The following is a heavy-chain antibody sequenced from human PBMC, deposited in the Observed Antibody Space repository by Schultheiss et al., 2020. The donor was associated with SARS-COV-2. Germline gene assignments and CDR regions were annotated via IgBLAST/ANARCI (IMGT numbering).Heavy chain of an antibody. CDR1: GDSVSRNNVA. J-gene: IGHJ5*01. V-gene: IGHV6-1*01. Sequence: SETLSLTCAISGDSVSRNNVAWNWVRQSPSRGLEWLGRTYYRSKWYNDYVVSLRSRITINADTSKNQFSLQLNSVTPEDTAVYYCARGPDRNWFDSWGQGTLVTVSS. CDR3: ARGPDRNWFDS. CDR2: TYYRSKWYN.